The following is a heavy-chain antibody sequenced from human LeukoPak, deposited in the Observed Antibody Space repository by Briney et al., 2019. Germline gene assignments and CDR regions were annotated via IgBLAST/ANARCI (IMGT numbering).Heavy chain of an antibody. CDR2: INPNSGGT. J-gene: IGHJ6*03. CDR1: GYTFTAYF. D-gene: IGHD5-12*01. CDR3: ANSGYDYPYYMDV. V-gene: IGHV1-2*06. Sequence: ASVKVSCKASGYTFTAYFMHWVRQAPGQGLEWMGRINPNSGGTDYAQKFQGRVTMTRDTSISTAYMELSRLTSDDTAVYYCANSGYDYPYYMDVWGKGTTVTASS.